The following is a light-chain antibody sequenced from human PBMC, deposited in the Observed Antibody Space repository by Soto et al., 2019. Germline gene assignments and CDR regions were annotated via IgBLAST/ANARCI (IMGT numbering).Light chain of an antibody. CDR2: DAS. CDR3: HSRA. V-gene: IGKV1-5*01. CDR1: QTISRW. Sequence: DIQMTQSPSTLSASVGDRVTITCRASQTISRWLAWFQQKPGKAPKLLIYDASSLASGVPSRFSGSGSETEFTLTISRLQPDDFATYFCHSRAFGQGTRLEIK. J-gene: IGKJ5*01.